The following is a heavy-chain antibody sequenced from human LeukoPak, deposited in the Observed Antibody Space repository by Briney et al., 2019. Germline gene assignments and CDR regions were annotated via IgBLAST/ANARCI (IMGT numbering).Heavy chain of an antibody. Sequence: GESLKISCKGSGYSFTSYWIGWVRQMPGKGLEWMGIIYPGDSDTRYSPSFQGQVTISADKPISTAYLQWSSLKASDTAMYYCARRRGIAAAGTNFDYWGQGTLVTVSS. J-gene: IGHJ4*02. CDR3: ARRRGIAAAGTNFDY. CDR2: IYPGDSDT. CDR1: GYSFTSYW. V-gene: IGHV5-51*01. D-gene: IGHD6-13*01.